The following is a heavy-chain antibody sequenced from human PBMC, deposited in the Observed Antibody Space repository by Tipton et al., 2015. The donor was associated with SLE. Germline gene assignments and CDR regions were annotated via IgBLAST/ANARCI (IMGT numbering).Heavy chain of an antibody. CDR2: ISYDGSNK. Sequence: SLRLSCAASGFTFSAYAMHWVRQAPGKGLEWVAVISYDGSNKYYADSVKGRFTISRDNSKNTLYLQLNSLRADDTAVYFCARDRLTIFGLVIGPPDAFDIWGQGTVVTVSS. J-gene: IGHJ3*02. D-gene: IGHD3-3*01. CDR1: GFTFSAYA. CDR3: ARDRLTIFGLVIGPPDAFDI. V-gene: IGHV3-30*04.